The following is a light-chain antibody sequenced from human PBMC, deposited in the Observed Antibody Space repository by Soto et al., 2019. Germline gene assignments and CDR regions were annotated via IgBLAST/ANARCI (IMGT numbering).Light chain of an antibody. CDR2: GAT. Sequence: QAVVTQEPSLTVSPGGTVTLTCGSSIGPVTSGPFPYWFQQKPGQAPRTLIYGATNRHSWTPARFSGSLVGGKAALTLSGAQPEDEADYYCFVSCNGPWVFGGGTKLTVL. CDR1: IGPVTSGPF. V-gene: IGLV7-46*01. CDR3: FVSCNGPWV. J-gene: IGLJ3*02.